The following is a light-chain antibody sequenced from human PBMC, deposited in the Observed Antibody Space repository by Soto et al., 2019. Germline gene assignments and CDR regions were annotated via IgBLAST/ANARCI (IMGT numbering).Light chain of an antibody. CDR2: EAF. CDR1: SSDVGSYNL. CDR3: CSYAGSTTLYV. V-gene: IGLV2-23*01. J-gene: IGLJ1*01. Sequence: QSVLTQPAPVSGSPGQSITISCTGTSSDVGSYNLVSWYQQHPGTAPKLMIYEAFKRPSGVSNRFSGSKSGDTASLTISGLQAEDEADYYCCSYAGSTTLYVFGTGTKVTVL.